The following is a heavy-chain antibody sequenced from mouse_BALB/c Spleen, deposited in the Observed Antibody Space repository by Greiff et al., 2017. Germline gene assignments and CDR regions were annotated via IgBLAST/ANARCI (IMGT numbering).Heavy chain of an antibody. CDR3: ARYYYGSPYAMDY. J-gene: IGHJ4*01. CDR2: ISSGSSTI. V-gene: IGHV5-17*02. CDR1: GFTFSSFG. Sequence: EVQLVESGGGLVQPGGSRKLSCAASGFTFSSFGMHWVRQAPEKGLEWVAYISSGSSTIYYADTVKGRFTISRDNPKNTLFLQMTSLRSEDTAMYYCARYYYGSPYAMDYWGQGTSVTVSS. D-gene: IGHD1-1*01.